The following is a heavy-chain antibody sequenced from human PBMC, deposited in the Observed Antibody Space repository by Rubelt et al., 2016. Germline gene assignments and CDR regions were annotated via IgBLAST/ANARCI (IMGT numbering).Heavy chain of an antibody. V-gene: IGHV4-34*01. CDR3: ARLFGQCFTYYYFYGMDV. J-gene: IGHJ6*02. Sequence: QVQLQQWGAGLLKPSETLSLTCAVYGGSFSGYSWTWFRQPPGKGLEWIGSIDHSGRTYYNPSLKSRVTISVDTSENQFSRKVRPVAAAETAVYHCARLFGQCFTYYYFYGMDVWGQGTTVTVSS. CDR2: IDHSGRT. CDR1: GGSFSGYS. D-gene: IGHD3-10*02.